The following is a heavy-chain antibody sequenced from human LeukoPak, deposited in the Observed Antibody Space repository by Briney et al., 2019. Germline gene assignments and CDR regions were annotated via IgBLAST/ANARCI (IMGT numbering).Heavy chain of an antibody. J-gene: IGHJ6*02. CDR2: ISYDGSNK. Sequence: GRSLGLSCAASGFTFSSYTMHWVRQAPGKGLEWVAVISYDGSNKYYADSVKGRFTISRDNSKNTLYLQMNSLRAEDTAVYYCARGLHYYYYGMDVWGQGTTVTVSS. V-gene: IGHV3-30-3*01. CDR1: GFTFSSYT. D-gene: IGHD3-10*01. CDR3: ARGLHYYYYGMDV.